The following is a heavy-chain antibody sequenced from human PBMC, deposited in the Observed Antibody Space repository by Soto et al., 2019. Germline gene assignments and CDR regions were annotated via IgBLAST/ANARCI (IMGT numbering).Heavy chain of an antibody. CDR1: GFTFSSYW. J-gene: IGHJ6*02. CDR2: INSDGSST. Sequence: GGSLRLSCAASGFTFSSYWMHWVRQAPGKGLVWVSRINSDGSSTSYADSVKGRFTISRDNAKNTLYLQMNSLRAEDTAVYYCARAVGDTGYYYYGMDVWGQGTRVTVSS. D-gene: IGHD1-26*01. CDR3: ARAVGDTGYYYYGMDV. V-gene: IGHV3-74*01.